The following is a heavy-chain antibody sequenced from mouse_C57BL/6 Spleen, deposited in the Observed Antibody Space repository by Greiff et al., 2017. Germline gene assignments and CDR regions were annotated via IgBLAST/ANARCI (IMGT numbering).Heavy chain of an antibody. Sequence: EVQVVESGPGLVKPSQSLSLTCSVTGYSITSGYYWNWIRQFPGNKLEWMGYISYDGSNNYNPSLKNRISITRDTSKNQFFLKLNSVTTEDTATYYCASIYGSSYHWYFDVWGTGTTVTVSS. D-gene: IGHD1-1*01. CDR1: GYSITSGYY. CDR3: ASIYGSSYHWYFDV. CDR2: ISYDGSN. V-gene: IGHV3-6*01. J-gene: IGHJ1*03.